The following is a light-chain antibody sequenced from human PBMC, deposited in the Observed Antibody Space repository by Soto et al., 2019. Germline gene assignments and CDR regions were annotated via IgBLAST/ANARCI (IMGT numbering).Light chain of an antibody. CDR3: SSYTSSSFLV. CDR1: SSDVGGYNY. J-gene: IGLJ3*02. Sequence: QSALTQPASVSGSPGQSITISCTGTSSDVGGYNYVSWYQQHPGKAPKLMIYEVSNRPSGVSNRFSGSKSGNTASLTISGRHAEDEADYYCSSYTSSSFLVFGGGTKLTVL. CDR2: EVS. V-gene: IGLV2-14*01.